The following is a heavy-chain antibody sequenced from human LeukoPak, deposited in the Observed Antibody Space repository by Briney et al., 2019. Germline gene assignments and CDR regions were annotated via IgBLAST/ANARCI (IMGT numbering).Heavy chain of an antibody. CDR1: GFTVSSNY. Sequence: PGGSLRLSCAASGFTVSSNYMSWVRQAPGKGLEWVSVIYSGGSTYYADSVKGRFTISRDNSKNTLYLQMNSLRAEDTAVYYCARDSEDLDYYYGMDAWGKGTTVTVSS. CDR3: ARDSEDLDYYYGMDA. D-gene: IGHD2-15*01. CDR2: IYSGGST. V-gene: IGHV3-53*01. J-gene: IGHJ6*04.